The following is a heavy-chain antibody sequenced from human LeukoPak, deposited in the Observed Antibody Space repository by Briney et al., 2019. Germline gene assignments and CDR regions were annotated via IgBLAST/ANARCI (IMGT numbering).Heavy chain of an antibody. Sequence: SETLSLTCTVSGGSISSYYWSWIRQPPGKGLEWIGYINYSGSTNYNPSLKSRVIISLDTSKNQFSLKLSSVTAADTAVYYCARRPEVETALSYWYFDLWGRGTLVTVSS. J-gene: IGHJ2*01. CDR3: ARRPEVETALSYWYFDL. D-gene: IGHD2-21*02. CDR1: GGSISSYY. CDR2: INYSGST. V-gene: IGHV4-59*08.